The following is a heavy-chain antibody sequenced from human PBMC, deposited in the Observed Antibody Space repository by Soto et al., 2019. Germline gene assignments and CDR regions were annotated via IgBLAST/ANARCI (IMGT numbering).Heavy chain of an antibody. CDR1: GFSFSSYE. Sequence: GSLRLSCAASGFSFSSYEMNWVRQAPGKGLEWVSYISSSGSTIYYADSVKGRFTISRDNAKNSLYLQMNSLRAEDTAVHYCARVGCCGGSCQYHYYFGMDVWGQGTTVTGSS. D-gene: IGHD2-15*01. CDR2: ISSSGSTI. J-gene: IGHJ6*02. V-gene: IGHV3-48*03. CDR3: ARVGCCGGSCQYHYYFGMDV.